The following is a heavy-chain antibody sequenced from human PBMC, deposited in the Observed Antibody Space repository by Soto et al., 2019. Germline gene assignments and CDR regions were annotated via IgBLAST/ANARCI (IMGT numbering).Heavy chain of an antibody. D-gene: IGHD1-20*01. CDR1: GGTFSSYA. CDR3: ARVSSRYNWNHNYGMGV. V-gene: IGHV1-69*13. Sequence: SVKVSCKASGGTFSSYAISWVRQAPGQGLEWMGGIIPIFGTANYAQKFQGRVTITADESTSTAYMELSSLRSEDTAVYYCARVSSRYNWNHNYGMGVWGQGTTVTVSS. J-gene: IGHJ6*02. CDR2: IIPIFGTA.